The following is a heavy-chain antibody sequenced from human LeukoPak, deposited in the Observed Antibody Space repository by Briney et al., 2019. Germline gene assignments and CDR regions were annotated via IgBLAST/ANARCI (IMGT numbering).Heavy chain of an antibody. V-gene: IGHV1-18*01. D-gene: IGHD3-22*01. CDR3: ARDSNYYDSSGPAFDY. J-gene: IGHJ4*02. CDR1: GYTFTSYG. CDR2: ISAYNGNT. Sequence: GSSVKVSCKASGYTFTSYGISWVRQAPGQGLEWMGWISAYNGNTNYAQKLQGRVTMTTDTSTSTAYMELRSLRSDDTAVYYCARDSNYYDSSGPAFDYWGQGTLVTVSS.